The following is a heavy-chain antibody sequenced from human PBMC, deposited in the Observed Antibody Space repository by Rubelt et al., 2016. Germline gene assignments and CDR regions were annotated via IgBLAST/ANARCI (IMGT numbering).Heavy chain of an antibody. V-gene: IGHV1-18*01. J-gene: IGHJ6*02. CDR2: ISTYIGKT. Sequence: GLEWMGWISTYIGKTNYSQNLQGRVTMTTDTSTSTAYMELSSLRSEDTAVYYCARESGQSGSGYGMDVWGQGTTVTISS. CDR3: ARESGQSGSGYGMDV. D-gene: IGHD6-25*01.